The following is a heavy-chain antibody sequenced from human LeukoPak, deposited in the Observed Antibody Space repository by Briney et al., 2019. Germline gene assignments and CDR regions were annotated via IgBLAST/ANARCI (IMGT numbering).Heavy chain of an antibody. V-gene: IGHV3-74*01. CDR2: INSDGSDT. J-gene: IGHJ3*02. CDR1: GFTFNSYW. D-gene: IGHD2-15*01. Sequence: GGSLRLSCAASGFTFNSYWFHWVRQAPGRGLVWVSRINSDGSDTIYADSVKGRFTISRDNSKSTVYLQMNSLKAEDTAVYYCARGGYHHGFDIWGQGTMVTVSS. CDR3: ARGGYHHGFDI.